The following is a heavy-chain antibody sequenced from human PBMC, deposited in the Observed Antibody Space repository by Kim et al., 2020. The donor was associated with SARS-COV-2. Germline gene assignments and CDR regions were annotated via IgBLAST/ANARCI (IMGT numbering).Heavy chain of an antibody. J-gene: IGHJ4*02. CDR1: GFNLRRYY. V-gene: IGHV3-7*03. CDR3: ARVGDFYGVRGADFDY. CDR2: IKEDGTEK. D-gene: IGHD3-10*01. Sequence: GGSLRLSCAASGFNLRRYYMSWVRQAPGKGLEWVANIKEDGTEKYYVDSVKGRFTISRDNAKNSLYLQMNSLRAEDTAVYYCARVGDFYGVRGADFDYWGQGTLVTVSS.